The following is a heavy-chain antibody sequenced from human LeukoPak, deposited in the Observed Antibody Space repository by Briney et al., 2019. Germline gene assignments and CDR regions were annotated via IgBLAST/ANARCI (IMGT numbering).Heavy chain of an antibody. CDR3: ARDLDGYRSGNGA. Sequence: GGSLRLSCAASGFTFSNYWMYWVRQAPGKGLVWVSRINTDGSSTDYADSVKGRFTISRDNAKNTLYLLMNSLRAEDTAVYYCARDLDGYRSGNGAWGQGTLVTVSS. CDR1: GFTFSNYW. D-gene: IGHD5-12*01. CDR2: INTDGSST. J-gene: IGHJ5*02. V-gene: IGHV3-74*01.